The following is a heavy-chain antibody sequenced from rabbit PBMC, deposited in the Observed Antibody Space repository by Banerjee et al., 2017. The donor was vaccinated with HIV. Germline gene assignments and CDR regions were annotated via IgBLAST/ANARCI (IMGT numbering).Heavy chain of an antibody. CDR3: ARRDVGYGNIANFNL. J-gene: IGHJ4*01. D-gene: IGHD7-1*01. CDR1: GFSFTSNA. Sequence: QSLEESGGDLVKPGASLTLTCTASGFSFTSNAMCWVRQAPGKGLEWIACIATGSLGSTYYASWAKGRFTISKTSSTTVTLQMTSLTAADTATYFCARRDVGYGNIANFNLWGPGTL. CDR2: IATGSLGST. V-gene: IGHV1S40*01.